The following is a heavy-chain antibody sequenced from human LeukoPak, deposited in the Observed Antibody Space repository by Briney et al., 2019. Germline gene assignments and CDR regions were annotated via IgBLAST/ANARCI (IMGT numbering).Heavy chain of an antibody. CDR2: IWYDGSNK. D-gene: IGHD6-6*01. V-gene: IGHV3-33*06. CDR1: GITFSSYG. J-gene: IGHJ6*03. Sequence: QPGGSLRLSCAASGITFSSYGMHRVRPAPGKGLEWVALIWYDGSNKYYAESVKGRFTISRDNSKNTLYLQMNSLRAEDTAVYYCAKAGYSSSSFDYYYYMDVWGKGTTVTVSS. CDR3: AKAGYSSSSFDYYYYMDV.